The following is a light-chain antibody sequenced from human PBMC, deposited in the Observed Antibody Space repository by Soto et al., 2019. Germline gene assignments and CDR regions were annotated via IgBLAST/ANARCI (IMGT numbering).Light chain of an antibody. CDR2: VAS. J-gene: IGKJ2*01. CDR3: LQHNSYPYT. CDR1: QGIRND. Sequence: DIQMTQSPSSLSASVGDRVTITCRASQGIRNDLSWYQQKPGKAPKRLIYVASTLQSGVPSRFSGSGSGTEFTLTISSLQPEDFATYSCLQHNSYPYTFGQGTKLEIK. V-gene: IGKV1-17*01.